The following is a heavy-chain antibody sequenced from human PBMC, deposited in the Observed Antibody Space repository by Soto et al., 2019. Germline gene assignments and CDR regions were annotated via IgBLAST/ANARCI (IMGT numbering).Heavy chain of an antibody. CDR3: ASGAEVTGESDSFDY. CDR2: AYHNGLT. J-gene: IGHJ4*02. Sequence: SETLSLTCAVSGDSVTSNVWWSWVRQPPGKGLEWIGEAYHNGLTDYNPSLKSRVTMSVDTSKNEFSLRLTSLTAADTAIYYCASGAEVTGESDSFDYWGQGTLVTVCS. V-gene: IGHV4-4*02. D-gene: IGHD2-21*02. CDR1: GDSVTSNVW.